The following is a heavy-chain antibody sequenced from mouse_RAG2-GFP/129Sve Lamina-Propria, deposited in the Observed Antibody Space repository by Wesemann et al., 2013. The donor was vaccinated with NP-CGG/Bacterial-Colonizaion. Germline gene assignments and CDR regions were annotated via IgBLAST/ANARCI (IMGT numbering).Heavy chain of an antibody. CDR1: GYSFTDYN. CDR3: ARSYAHFDY. Sequence: GASVKISCKASGYSFTDYNMNWVKQSNGKSLEWIGVINPNYGTTSYNQKFKGKATLTVDKSSSTAYMELRSLTSEDSAVYYCARSYAHFDYWGQGTTLTVSS. J-gene: IGHJ2*01. D-gene: IGHD2-10*02. V-gene: IGHV1-39*01. CDR2: INPNYGTT.